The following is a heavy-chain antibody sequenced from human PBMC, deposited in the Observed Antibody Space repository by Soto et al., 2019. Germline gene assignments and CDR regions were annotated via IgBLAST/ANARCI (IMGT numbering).Heavy chain of an antibody. CDR3: ARAKPRNYDFWSGYYPTSGMDV. J-gene: IGHJ6*02. Sequence: SVKVSCKASGGTFSSYAISWVRQAPGQGLEWMGGIIPIFGTANYAQKFQGRVTITADESTSTAYMELSSLRSEDTAVYYCARAKPRNYDFWSGYYPTSGMDVWGQGTTVTVSS. CDR1: GGTFSSYA. V-gene: IGHV1-69*13. D-gene: IGHD3-3*01. CDR2: IIPIFGTA.